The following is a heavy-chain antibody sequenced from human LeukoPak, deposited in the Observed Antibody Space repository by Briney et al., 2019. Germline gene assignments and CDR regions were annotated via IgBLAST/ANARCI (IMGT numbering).Heavy chain of an antibody. Sequence: ASVKVSCKASGYTFTSYGISWVRPAPGQGLEWMGWISAYNGNTNYAQKLQGRVTMTTDTSTSTAYMELRSLRSDDTAVYYCARVRDGYDASDYRGQGTLVTVSS. V-gene: IGHV1-18*01. CDR3: ARVRDGYDASDY. J-gene: IGHJ4*02. CDR2: ISAYNGNT. CDR1: GYTFTSYG. D-gene: IGHD5-24*01.